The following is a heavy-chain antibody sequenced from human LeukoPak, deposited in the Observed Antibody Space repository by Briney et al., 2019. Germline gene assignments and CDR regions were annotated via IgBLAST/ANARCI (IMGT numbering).Heavy chain of an antibody. V-gene: IGHV4-39*01. CDR3: ARLGCSSTSCYSLGYYYMDV. CDR2: IYYSGST. D-gene: IGHD2-2*01. Sequence: PSETLSLTCTVSGGSISSSSYYWGWIRQPPGKGLEWIGSIYYSGSTYYNPSLKSRVTISVDTCKNQFSLKLSSVTAADTAVYYCARLGCSSTSCYSLGYYYMDVWGKGTTVTVSS. CDR1: GGSISSSSYY. J-gene: IGHJ6*03.